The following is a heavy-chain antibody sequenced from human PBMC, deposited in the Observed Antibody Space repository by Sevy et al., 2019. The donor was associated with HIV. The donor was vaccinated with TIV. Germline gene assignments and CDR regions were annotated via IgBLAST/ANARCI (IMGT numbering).Heavy chain of an antibody. CDR1: KFTFSDYY. J-gene: IGHJ2*01. V-gene: IGHV3-11*01. D-gene: IGHD3-10*01. CDR3: AREGDLRYFDF. Sequence: GGSLRLSCAASKFTFSDYYMSWIRQAPGKGLEWVSYISNSGSTIYYADSVKGRFTISRDNAQSSMYLQMNRLRAEDTAVYYCAREGDLRYFDFWGRRTLVTDSS. CDR2: ISNSGSTI.